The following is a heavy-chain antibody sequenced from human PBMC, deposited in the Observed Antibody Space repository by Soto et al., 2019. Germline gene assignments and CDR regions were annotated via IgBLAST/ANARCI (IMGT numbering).Heavy chain of an antibody. Sequence: PGGSLRLSCASSGFTFISYWMHWVRQAPGKGLVWVSRINSDGSSTSYADSVKGRFTISRDNAKNTLYLQMNSLRAEDTAVYYCARDESLILGGFDPWGQGTLVTVSS. CDR2: INSDGSST. CDR3: ARDESLILGGFDP. D-gene: IGHD1-26*01. J-gene: IGHJ5*02. CDR1: GFTFISYW. V-gene: IGHV3-74*01.